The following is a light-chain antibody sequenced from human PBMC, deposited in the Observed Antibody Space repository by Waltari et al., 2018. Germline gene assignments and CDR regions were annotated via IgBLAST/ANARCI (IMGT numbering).Light chain of an antibody. CDR3: CSFTSSSTWV. V-gene: IGLV2-14*03. CDR2: DVS. J-gene: IGLJ3*02. Sequence: QSALTQPASVSGSPGQSITISCTGTATDIGGYNYVSWYQQHPGKAPKLVIFDVSSRPSGISYRFSASKFGNTASLTISGLQPDDEADYYCCSFTSSSTWVVGGGTKLTVL. CDR1: ATDIGGYNY.